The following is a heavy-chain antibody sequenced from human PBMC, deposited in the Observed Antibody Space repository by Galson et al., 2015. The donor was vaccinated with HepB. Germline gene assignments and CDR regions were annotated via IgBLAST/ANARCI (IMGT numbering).Heavy chain of an antibody. CDR1: GYSFSSYS. CDR3: ARRLTIFGVAGGKNYYYGMDV. J-gene: IGHJ6*02. D-gene: IGHD3-3*01. CDR2: IYPGDSDT. V-gene: IGHV5-51*01. Sequence: QSGAEVKKPGESLKISCKGSGYSFSSYSIGWVRQMPGKGLEWMGIIYPGDSDTRYSPSFQGQVTISADKSISTAYLQWSSLTASDTAMYYCARRLTIFGVAGGKNYYYGMDVWGQGTTVTVSS.